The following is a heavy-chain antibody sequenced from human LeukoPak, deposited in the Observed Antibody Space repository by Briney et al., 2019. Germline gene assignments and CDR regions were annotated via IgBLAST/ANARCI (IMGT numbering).Heavy chain of an antibody. CDR2: IRPNSGGT. CDR3: AAMRQLVLGCYYYYYMDV. J-gene: IGHJ6*03. D-gene: IGHD6-13*01. CDR1: GYTFTGYY. Sequence: ASVKVSCKASGYTFTGYYMHWVRQAPGQGLEWMGWIRPNSGGTNYTQKFQGRVTMTRDTSISTAYMELSRLRSDDTAVYYCAAMRQLVLGCYYYYYMDVWGKGTTVTVSS. V-gene: IGHV1-2*02.